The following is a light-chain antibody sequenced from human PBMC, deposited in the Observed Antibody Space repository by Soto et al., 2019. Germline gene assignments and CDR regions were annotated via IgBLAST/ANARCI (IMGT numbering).Light chain of an antibody. J-gene: IGLJ1*01. V-gene: IGLV2-14*03. CDR1: SSDIGAYNS. CDR2: DVT. Sequence: QSVLTQPASVSGSPGQSITISCTGTSSDIGAYNSVSWYQHHPGEAPKLMIYDVTNRPSGVSNRFSGSQSGNTASLTVSGLQAEDEADYYCTSYAGTSTLYVFGTGTKLTVL. CDR3: TSYAGTSTLYV.